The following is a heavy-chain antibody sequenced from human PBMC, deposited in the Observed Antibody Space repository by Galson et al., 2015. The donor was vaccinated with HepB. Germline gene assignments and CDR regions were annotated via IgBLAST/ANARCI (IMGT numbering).Heavy chain of an antibody. CDR3: ARDLVSDVPDHLDY. CDR2: ISGGGGIT. Sequence: ALRLACAASGFRFSSFDMHWVRQTPGKGLEWVAVISGGGGITIYAESVKGRFTISRDNLKNTSYLQMDSLGSDDTAVYFCARDLVSDVPDHLDYWGQGTLVTVSS. D-gene: IGHD1-14*01. J-gene: IGHJ4*02. V-gene: IGHV3-30-3*01. CDR1: GFRFSSFD.